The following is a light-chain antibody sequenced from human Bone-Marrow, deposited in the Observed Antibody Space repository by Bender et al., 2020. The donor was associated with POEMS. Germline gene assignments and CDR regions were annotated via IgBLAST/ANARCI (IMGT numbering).Light chain of an antibody. CDR1: SSDVGRYDL. V-gene: IGLV2-14*02. CDR3: SSYVGSSNFI. Sequence: QSALTQPASVSGSPGQSITISCTGTSSDVGRYDLVSWYQQQPGKAPQIIIYEGSRRPSGVPDRFSGSKSGNTASLTVSGLQAEDEADYYCSSYVGSSNFIFGTGTKVTVL. CDR2: EGS. J-gene: IGLJ1*01.